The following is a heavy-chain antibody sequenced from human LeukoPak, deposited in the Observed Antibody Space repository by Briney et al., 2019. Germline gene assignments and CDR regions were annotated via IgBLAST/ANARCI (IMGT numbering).Heavy chain of an antibody. CDR2: IRYDGSNK. CDR1: GFTFSSYG. J-gene: IGHJ4*02. V-gene: IGHV3-30*02. Sequence: GGSLRLSCAASGFTFSSYGMHWVRQAPGKGLEWVAFIRYDGSNKYYADSVKGRFTISRDNSKNTLYLQMNSLRAEDTAVYYCAKDRVDTATPVDYWGQGTLVTVSS. CDR3: AKDRVDTATPVDY. D-gene: IGHD5-18*01.